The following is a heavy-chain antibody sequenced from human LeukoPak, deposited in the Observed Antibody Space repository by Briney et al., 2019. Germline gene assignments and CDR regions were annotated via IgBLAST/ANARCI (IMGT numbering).Heavy chain of an antibody. Sequence: ASVRVSCKASGYTFTNYGISWVRQAPGQGLEWMAWISANNGETRYEQNLQGRVTMTTDASTSTAYMELRSLRSDDTAVYYCARVMAHYYGSGSSFDYWGQGTLVTVSS. V-gene: IGHV1-18*01. D-gene: IGHD3-10*01. CDR1: GYTFTNYG. J-gene: IGHJ4*02. CDR3: ARVMAHYYGSGSSFDY. CDR2: ISANNGET.